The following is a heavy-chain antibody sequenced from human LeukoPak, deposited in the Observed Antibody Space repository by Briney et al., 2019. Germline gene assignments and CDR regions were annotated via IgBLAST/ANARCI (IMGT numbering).Heavy chain of an antibody. D-gene: IGHD3-22*01. CDR2: IIPIFGTA. V-gene: IGHV1-69*06. CDR3: AREASGSSGYYYYFDY. J-gene: IGHJ4*02. CDR1: GGTFSSYA. Sequence: GASVKVSCKASGGTFSSYAISWVRQAPGQGLEWMGGIIPIFGTANYAQKFQGRVTITADKSTSTAYMELSSLRSEDTAVCYCAREASGSSGYYYYFDYWGQGTLVTVSS.